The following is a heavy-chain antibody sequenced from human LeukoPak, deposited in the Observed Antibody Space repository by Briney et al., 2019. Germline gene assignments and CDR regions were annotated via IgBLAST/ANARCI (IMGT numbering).Heavy chain of an antibody. Sequence: PSETLSLTCTVSGGSISSYYWSWIRQPPGKGLEWIGYLYYSGSTNYNPSLKSRVTISVDTSKNQFSLKLSSVTAADTAVYYCATPLGYCSGDNCPYDAFDVWGQGTKVTVST. J-gene: IGHJ3*01. V-gene: IGHV4-59*01. CDR3: ATPLGYCSGDNCPYDAFDV. CDR1: GGSISSYY. CDR2: LYYSGST. D-gene: IGHD2-15*01.